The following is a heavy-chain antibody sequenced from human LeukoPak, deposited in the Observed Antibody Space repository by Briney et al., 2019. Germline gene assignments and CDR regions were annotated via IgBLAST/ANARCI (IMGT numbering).Heavy chain of an antibody. V-gene: IGHV3-74*01. Sequence: PGGSLRLSCAASGFTFSSYWMHWVRQVPGKGLVWVSRIKSDGSTTTYADSVKGRFTISRDNSKSTLYVQMNSLRAEDTAVYYCAKSTLFYLDSWGQGTLVTVSS. D-gene: IGHD3-10*01. CDR2: IKSDGSTT. CDR1: GFTFSSYW. CDR3: AKSTLFYLDS. J-gene: IGHJ4*02.